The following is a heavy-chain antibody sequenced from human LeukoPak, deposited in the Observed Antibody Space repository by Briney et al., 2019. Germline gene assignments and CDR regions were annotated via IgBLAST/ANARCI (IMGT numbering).Heavy chain of an antibody. Sequence: PSETLSLTCTVSGYSISSGYYWGWIRQPPGKGLEWIGSIYHSGSTYYNPSLKSRVTISVDASKNQFSLKLSSVTAADTAVYYCAIGYCSGGSCYSGSWFDPWGQGTLVTVSS. CDR1: GYSISSGYY. J-gene: IGHJ5*02. CDR2: IYHSGST. D-gene: IGHD2-15*01. V-gene: IGHV4-38-2*02. CDR3: AIGYCSGGSCYSGSWFDP.